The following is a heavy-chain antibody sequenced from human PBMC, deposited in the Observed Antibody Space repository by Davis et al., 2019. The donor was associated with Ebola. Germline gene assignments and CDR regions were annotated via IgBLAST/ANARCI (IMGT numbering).Heavy chain of an antibody. CDR2: IIPIFGTA. CDR1: GGTFSSYA. CDR3: ARVPLRFLEWLPSNYGMDV. Sequence: SVKVSCKASGGTFSSYAISWVRQAPGQGLEWMGGIIPIFGTANYAQKFQGRVTITADESTSTAYMELSSLRSEDTAVYYCARVPLRFLEWLPSNYGMDVWGQGTTATVSS. J-gene: IGHJ6*02. D-gene: IGHD3-3*01. V-gene: IGHV1-69*13.